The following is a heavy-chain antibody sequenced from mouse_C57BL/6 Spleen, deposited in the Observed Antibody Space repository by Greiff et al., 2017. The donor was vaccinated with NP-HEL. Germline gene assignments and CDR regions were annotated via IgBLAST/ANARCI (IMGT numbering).Heavy chain of an antibody. CDR2: INPGSGGT. D-gene: IGHD2-2*01. CDR3: ARKGGEGYDVGDY. Sequence: VQLQQSGAELVRPGTSVKVSCKASGYAFTNYLIEWVKQRPGQGLEWIGVINPGSGGTNYNEKFKGKATLTADKSSSTAYMQLSSLTSEDSSVYCWARKGGEGYDVGDYWGQGTSVTVSA. J-gene: IGHJ4*01. V-gene: IGHV1-54*01. CDR1: GYAFTNYL.